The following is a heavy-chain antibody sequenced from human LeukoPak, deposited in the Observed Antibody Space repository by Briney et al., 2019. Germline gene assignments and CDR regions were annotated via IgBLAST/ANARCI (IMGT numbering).Heavy chain of an antibody. J-gene: IGHJ6*03. CDR1: GGTFSSYA. CDR2: IIPIFGTA. Sequence: ASVKVSCKASGGTFSSYAISWVRQAPGQGLEWMGGIIPIFGTANYAQKFQGRVTITTDESTSTAYMELSSLGSEDTAVYYCARGGYVRAYYYYYMDVWGKGTTVTVSS. V-gene: IGHV1-69*05. D-gene: IGHD5-12*01. CDR3: ARGGYVRAYYYYYMDV.